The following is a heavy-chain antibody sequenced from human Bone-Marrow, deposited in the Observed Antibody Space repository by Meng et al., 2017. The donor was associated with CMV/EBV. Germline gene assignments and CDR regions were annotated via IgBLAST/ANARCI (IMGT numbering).Heavy chain of an antibody. D-gene: IGHD4-17*01. J-gene: IGHJ4*02. CDR3: ARDQDYGDIPDFDY. CDR1: GFTFSSYS. Sequence: GGSLKISCAASGFTFSSYSMNWVRQAPGKGLEWVSSISSSSSYIYYADSVKGRFTISRDNAKNSLYLQMNSLRAEDTAVYYCARDQDYGDIPDFDYWGQGTLVTVSS. V-gene: IGHV3-21*01. CDR2: ISSSSSYI.